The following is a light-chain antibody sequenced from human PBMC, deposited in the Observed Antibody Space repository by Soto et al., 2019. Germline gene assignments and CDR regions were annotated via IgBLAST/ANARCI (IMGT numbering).Light chain of an antibody. Sequence: EIGMTQSPATLSVSPGERATLSCRASQSVRSNLAWYQQKPGQAPRLLIYGASTRATGIPVRFSGSGSGTEFTLTINSLQSEDSAVYYCQQHNQWPITFGQGTRLEIK. CDR2: GAS. CDR3: QQHNQWPIT. CDR1: QSVRSN. V-gene: IGKV3-15*01. J-gene: IGKJ5*01.